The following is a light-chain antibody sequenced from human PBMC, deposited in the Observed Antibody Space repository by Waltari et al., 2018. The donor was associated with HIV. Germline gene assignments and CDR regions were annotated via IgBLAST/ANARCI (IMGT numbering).Light chain of an antibody. CDR2: GNT. CDR3: QSYDNTLSGGI. Sequence: QSVLTQPPSVSGAPGQRVTIPCTGSSSNIGADSDVPWYQQLPGSAPKLLIFGNTNRPSGVPDRFSGSKSGTSASLAITGLQAEDEGDYYCQSYDNTLSGGIFGGGTKLTVL. CDR1: SSNIGADSD. J-gene: IGLJ2*01. V-gene: IGLV1-40*01.